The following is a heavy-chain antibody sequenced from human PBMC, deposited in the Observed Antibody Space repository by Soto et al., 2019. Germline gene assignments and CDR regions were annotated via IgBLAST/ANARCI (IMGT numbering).Heavy chain of an antibody. CDR1: GDSVSSNSAA. Sequence: QTLSLTCAISGDSVSSNSAAWNWIRLSPSRGLEWLARTYYRSRWYNDYAVSVRSRITVNPDTSKNQFSLQLTSVTPEDTAVYSCAGTNSYQCYYIGAWGKGTTVTVSS. J-gene: IGHJ6*03. CDR3: AGTNSYQCYYIGA. CDR2: TYYRSRWYN. V-gene: IGHV6-1*01. D-gene: IGHD2-2*01.